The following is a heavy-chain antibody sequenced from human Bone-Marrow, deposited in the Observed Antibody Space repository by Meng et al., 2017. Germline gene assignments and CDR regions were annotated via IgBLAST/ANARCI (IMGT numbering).Heavy chain of an antibody. CDR3: AKDIVQLERQDAFDI. CDR1: GFTFSSYE. D-gene: IGHD1-1*01. J-gene: IGHJ3*02. CDR2: ISGSGGST. Sequence: GESLKISCAASGFTFSSYEMNWVRQAPGKGLEWVSAISGSGGSTYYADSVKGRFTISRDNSKNTLYLQMNSLRAEDTAVYYCAKDIVQLERQDAFDIWGQGTMVTVSS. V-gene: IGHV3-23*01.